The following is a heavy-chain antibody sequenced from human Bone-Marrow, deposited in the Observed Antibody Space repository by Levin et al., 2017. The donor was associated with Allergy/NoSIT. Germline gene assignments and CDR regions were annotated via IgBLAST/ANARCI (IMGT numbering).Heavy chain of an antibody. V-gene: IGHV3-33*01. D-gene: IGHD5-12*01. CDR1: GFTFSSYG. CDR3: ARGGRGYSGYDYPDPVGVYYYGMDV. J-gene: IGHJ6*02. CDR2: IWYDGSNK. Sequence: GGSLRLSCAASGFTFSSYGMHWVRQAPGKGLEWVAVIWYDGSNKYYADSVKGRFTISRDNSKNTLYLQMNSLRAEDTAVYYCARGGRGYSGYDYPDPVGVYYYGMDVWGQGTTVTVSS.